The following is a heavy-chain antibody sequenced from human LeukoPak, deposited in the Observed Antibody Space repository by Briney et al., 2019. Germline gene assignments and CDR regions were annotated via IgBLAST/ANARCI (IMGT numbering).Heavy chain of an antibody. CDR1: GFTFNSYS. D-gene: IGHD6-19*01. J-gene: IGHJ4*02. V-gene: IGHV3-21*01. CDR3: ARTAVAGTILYYFDY. Sequence: GGSLRLSCAASGFTFNSYSMNWVRQAPGKGLEWVSSISSSSSSYIYYADSVKGRFTISRDNAKNSLYLQMNSLRAEDTAVYYCARTAVAGTILYYFDYWGQGTLVTVSS. CDR2: ISSSSSSYI.